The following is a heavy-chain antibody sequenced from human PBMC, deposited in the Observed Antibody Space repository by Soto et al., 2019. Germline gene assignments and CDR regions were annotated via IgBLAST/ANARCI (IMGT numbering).Heavy chain of an antibody. Sequence: GGSLRLSCAASGFAVSTNDMSWVRQAPGKGLEWVSAISGSGGSTYYADSVKGRFTISRDNSKKTLYLQMNSLRAEDTAVYYCAKDLGPMYYDILTGFHPHFDYWGQGTLVTVSS. V-gene: IGHV3-23*01. D-gene: IGHD3-9*01. CDR1: GFAVSTND. J-gene: IGHJ4*02. CDR2: ISGSGGST. CDR3: AKDLGPMYYDILTGFHPHFDY.